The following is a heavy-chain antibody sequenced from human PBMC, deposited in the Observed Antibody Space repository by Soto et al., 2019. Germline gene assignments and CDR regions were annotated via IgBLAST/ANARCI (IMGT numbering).Heavy chain of an antibody. CDR1: GGSISSSSYY. J-gene: IGHJ4*02. D-gene: IGHD6-19*01. Sequence: QLQLQESGPGLVKPSETLSLTCTVSGGSISSSSYYWGWIRQPPGKGLEWIGSIYYSGSTYYNTSLKSRVTISVATSKNQFSLKLSSVTAAATAVYYCASPSLIAVASIDYWGQGTLVTVSS. CDR2: IYYSGST. CDR3: ASPSLIAVASIDY. V-gene: IGHV4-39*01.